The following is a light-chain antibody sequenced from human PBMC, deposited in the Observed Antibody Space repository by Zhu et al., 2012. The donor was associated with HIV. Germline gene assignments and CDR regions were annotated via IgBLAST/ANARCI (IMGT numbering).Light chain of an antibody. Sequence: EIVLTQSPGTLSLSLGERATLSCRASQSIGSAYLAWYQQKPGQAPRPLMYASSSRATGSPDRFSGSGSGTDFTLTISRLEPEDFAVYYCQQYGRSPWTFGQGTKVEVK. V-gene: IGKV3-20*01. CDR1: QSIGSAY. CDR2: ASS. J-gene: IGKJ1*01. CDR3: QQYGRSPWT.